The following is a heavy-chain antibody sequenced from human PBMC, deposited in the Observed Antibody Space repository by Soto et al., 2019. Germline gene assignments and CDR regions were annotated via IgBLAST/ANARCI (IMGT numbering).Heavy chain of an antibody. CDR1: GYTFTGYY. J-gene: IGHJ4*02. D-gene: IGHD6-19*01. CDR3: ARGIAVAGDDY. CDR2: INPNSGGT. Sequence: ASVKVSCKASGYTFTGYYMYWVRQAPGQGLEWMGWINPNSGGTNYAQKFQGWVTMTRDTSISTAYMELSSLRSEDTAVYYCARGIAVAGDDYWGQGTLVTVSS. V-gene: IGHV1-2*04.